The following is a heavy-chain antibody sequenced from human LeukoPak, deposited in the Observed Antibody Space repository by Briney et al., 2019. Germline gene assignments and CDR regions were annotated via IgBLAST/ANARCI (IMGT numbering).Heavy chain of an antibody. CDR1: GFTFSVYD. J-gene: IGHJ6*03. CDR2: ISRGGIS. D-gene: IGHD6-6*01. CDR3: ANQGAGGSSRYYYYYMDV. V-gene: IGHV3-23*01. Sequence: GGSLRLSCAASGFTFSVYDMYWIRQSPGKGLECVSVISRGGISYYADSVKGRFTISRDNSKNTLYLQMNSLRAEDTAVYYCANQGAGGSSRYYYYYMDVWGKGTTVTVSS.